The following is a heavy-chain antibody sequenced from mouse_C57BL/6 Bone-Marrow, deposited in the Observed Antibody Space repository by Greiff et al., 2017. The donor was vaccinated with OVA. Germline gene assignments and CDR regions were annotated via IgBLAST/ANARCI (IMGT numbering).Heavy chain of an antibody. V-gene: IGHV5-6*02. CDR3: ARRSSSYVYYFDY. D-gene: IGHD1-1*01. CDR1: GFTFSSYG. Sequence: EVKLMESGGDLVKPGGSLKLSCAASGFTFSSYGMSWVRQTPDKRLEWVATISSGGSYTYYPDSVKGRFTISRDNAKNTLYLQMSSLKSEDTAMYYCARRSSSYVYYFDYWGQGTTLTVSS. J-gene: IGHJ2*01. CDR2: ISSGGSYT.